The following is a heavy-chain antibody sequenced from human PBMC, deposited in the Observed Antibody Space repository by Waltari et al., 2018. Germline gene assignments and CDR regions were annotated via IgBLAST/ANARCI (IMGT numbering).Heavy chain of an antibody. D-gene: IGHD3-10*01. CDR2: IYYSGAT. V-gene: IGHV4-39*07. CDR1: GGSVSSPAYY. J-gene: IGHJ4*02. Sequence: QLQLQESGPALVRPSETLSLSCTVSGGSVSSPAYYWSWVLQSPGKGLEWIETIYYSGATSSNPSLKSRVTIAIDTSKNQLSLELTSVTAADTAIYYCASHLWYRDLSRVAFDFWGQGTLVAVSS. CDR3: ASHLWYRDLSRVAFDF.